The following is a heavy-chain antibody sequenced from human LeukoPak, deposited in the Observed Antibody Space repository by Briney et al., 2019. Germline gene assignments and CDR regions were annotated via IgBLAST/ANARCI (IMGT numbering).Heavy chain of an antibody. CDR1: GYSFTSYW. Sequence: GESLKISCKGSGYSFTSYWIGWGRQMPGKGLEWMGIIYPCDSDNRYSPSLQGEVTISAEKSISTAYLQWSSLKASDTAMYYCARLWIQLWFVDYWGQGTLVTVSS. V-gene: IGHV5-51*03. J-gene: IGHJ4*02. CDR3: ARLWIQLWFVDY. CDR2: IYPCDSDN. D-gene: IGHD5-18*01.